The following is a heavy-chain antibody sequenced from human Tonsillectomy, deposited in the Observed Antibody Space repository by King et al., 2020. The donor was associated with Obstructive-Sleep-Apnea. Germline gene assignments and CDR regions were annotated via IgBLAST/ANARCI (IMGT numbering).Heavy chain of an antibody. V-gene: IGHV4-39*07. CDR3: AEQYSSSWYAEYFQH. D-gene: IGHD6-13*01. J-gene: IGHJ1*01. CDR2: VYNSGST. CDR1: GGSISSNRHY. Sequence: QLQESGPGLVKPSETLSLTCTVSGGSISSNRHYWGWIRQPPGKGLEWIGSVYNSGSTYYNPPLRSRVTISVDTSKNQFSLKLGSVTAADTAVYYCAEQYSSSWYAEYFQHWGQGTLVTVSS.